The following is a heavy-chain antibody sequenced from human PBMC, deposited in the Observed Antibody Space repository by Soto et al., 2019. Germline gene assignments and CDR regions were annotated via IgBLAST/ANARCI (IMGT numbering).Heavy chain of an antibody. CDR3: ARSTGTTGAFYYYYGMDV. Sequence: QVQLVQSGAEVKKPGASVKVSCKASGYTFTSYYMHWVRQAPGQGLEWMGIINPSGGSTSYAQKFQGRVTMTRDTYTSTVYMELSSLRSEDTAVYYCARSTGTTGAFYYYYGMDVWGQGTTVTVSS. J-gene: IGHJ6*02. CDR1: GYTFTSYY. D-gene: IGHD1-1*01. V-gene: IGHV1-46*01. CDR2: INPSGGST.